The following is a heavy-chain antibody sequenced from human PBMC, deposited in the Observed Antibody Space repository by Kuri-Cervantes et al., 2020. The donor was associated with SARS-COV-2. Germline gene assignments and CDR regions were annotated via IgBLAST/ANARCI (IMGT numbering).Heavy chain of an antibody. J-gene: IGHJ6*02. CDR3: ARDRVVVVPAAISVNYYGMDV. Sequence: ASVKVSCKASGYTFTGYYMHWVRQAPGQGLEWMGWINPNSGGTNYAQKFQGRVTMTRDTSISTAYMELSRLRSDDTAVYYCARDRVVVVPAAISVNYYGMDVWGQGTTVTVSS. V-gene: IGHV1-2*02. CDR2: INPNSGGT. CDR1: GYTFTGYY. D-gene: IGHD2-2*02.